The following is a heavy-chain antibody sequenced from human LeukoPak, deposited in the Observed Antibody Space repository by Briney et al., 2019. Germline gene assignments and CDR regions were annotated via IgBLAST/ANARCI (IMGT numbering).Heavy chain of an antibody. CDR2: ISGSGGST. D-gene: IGHD5-12*01. CDR3: AKWRASYGGYGWYFDY. Sequence: QAGGSLRLSCAASGFTFSSYAMSWVRQAPGKGLEWVSAISGSGGSTYYADSVKGRFTISRDNSKNTLYLQMNSLRAEDTAVYYCAKWRASYGGYGWYFDYWGQGTLVTVSS. V-gene: IGHV3-23*01. CDR1: GFTFSSYA. J-gene: IGHJ4*02.